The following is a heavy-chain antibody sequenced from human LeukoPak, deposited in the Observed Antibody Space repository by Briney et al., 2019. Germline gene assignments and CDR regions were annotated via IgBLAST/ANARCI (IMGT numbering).Heavy chain of an antibody. CDR2: ISSNGGST. CDR1: GFTFSSYA. Sequence: PGGSLRLSCAASGFTFSSYAMHWVRQAPGKELEYVSAISSNGGSTFYANSVKGRFTISRDNSKNTLYLEIGSLRAEDMAVYYCARWSNGMDVWGQGTTVTVSS. D-gene: IGHD2-15*01. J-gene: IGHJ6*02. CDR3: ARWSNGMDV. V-gene: IGHV3-64*01.